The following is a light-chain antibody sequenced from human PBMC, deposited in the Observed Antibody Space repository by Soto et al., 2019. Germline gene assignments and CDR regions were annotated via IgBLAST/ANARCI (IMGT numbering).Light chain of an antibody. Sequence: EIVLTQSPATLSLSPGERATLSCRASQSVSSYLAWYQQKPGQAPRLLIYGASNRATGITARFSGSGSGTDFTLTISSLEPEDFAVYYCQHRGKWPRTFGQGTKLEIK. CDR1: QSVSSY. J-gene: IGKJ2*01. CDR3: QHRGKWPRT. CDR2: GAS. V-gene: IGKV3-11*01.